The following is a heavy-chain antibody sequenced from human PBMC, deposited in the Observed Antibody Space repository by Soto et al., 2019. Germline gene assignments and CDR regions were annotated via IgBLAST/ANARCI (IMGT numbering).Heavy chain of an antibody. Sequence: GGSLRLSCAASGFTFSSYAMSWVRQAPGKGLEWVSAISGSGGSTYYADSVKGRFTISRDNSKNTLYLQMNSLRAEDTAVYYCAKDREKQQLETVFDYWGQGTLVTVSS. J-gene: IGHJ4*02. V-gene: IGHV3-23*01. CDR2: ISGSGGST. CDR3: AKDREKQQLETVFDY. D-gene: IGHD6-13*01. CDR1: GFTFSSYA.